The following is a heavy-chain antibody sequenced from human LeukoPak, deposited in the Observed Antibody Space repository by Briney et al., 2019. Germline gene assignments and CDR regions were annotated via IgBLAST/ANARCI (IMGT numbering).Heavy chain of an antibody. CDR2: IYYSGST. CDR1: GGSISSYY. Sequence: SETLSLTCTVSGGSISSYYWSWIRQPPGKGLEWIGYIYYSGSTNYNPSLKSRVTISVDTSKNQFSLKLSSVTAADTAVYYCAREGGTISNDAFDIWGQGTMVTVSS. J-gene: IGHJ3*02. CDR3: AREGGTISNDAFDI. V-gene: IGHV4-59*01. D-gene: IGHD3-3*01.